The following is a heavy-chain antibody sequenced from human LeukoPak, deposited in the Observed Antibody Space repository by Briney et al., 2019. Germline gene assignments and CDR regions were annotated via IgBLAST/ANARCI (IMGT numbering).Heavy chain of an antibody. V-gene: IGHV1-2*02. J-gene: IGHJ5*02. CDR3: ARIGGRLNWFDP. CDR1: GYTFTGYY. CDR2: INPNSAGT. D-gene: IGHD3-16*01. Sequence: GASVKVSCKASGYTFTGYYIHWGGQAPGQGLEWMGWINPNSAGTNYAQKFQGRVSMTRDTSISTAYMELSRLRSDDTAAYYCARIGGRLNWFDPWGQGTLVTVSS.